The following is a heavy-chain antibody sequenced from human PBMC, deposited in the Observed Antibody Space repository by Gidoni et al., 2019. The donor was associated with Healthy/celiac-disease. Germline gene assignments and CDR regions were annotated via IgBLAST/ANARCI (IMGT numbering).Heavy chain of an antibody. J-gene: IGHJ4*02. Sequence: EVPLVESGGGLVQPGGSLRPPCAASGFTFSSSEMNWVRQATGKGLEWVSYISSSGSTIYYADSVKGRFTISRDNAKNSLYLQMNSLRAEDTAVYYCARALALPDDYWGQGTLVTVSS. V-gene: IGHV3-48*03. CDR1: GFTFSSSE. CDR2: ISSSGSTI. CDR3: ARALALPDDY.